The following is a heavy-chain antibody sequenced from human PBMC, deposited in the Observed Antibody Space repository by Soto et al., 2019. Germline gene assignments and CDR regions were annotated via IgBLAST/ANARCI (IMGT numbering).Heavy chain of an antibody. CDR3: AREGSYSAYNFAHGIQLWSFDF. V-gene: IGHV4-4*07. Sequence: SETLSLTCTVSGGSTNTFYWSWVRQPAGKGLEWIGRIFSSGSTSFNPSLESRVAMSVDTSKNHFSLNLSSVTAADMAVYYCAREGSYSAYNFAHGIQLWSFDFWGQGALVTVSS. CDR2: IFSSGST. D-gene: IGHD5-12*01. CDR1: GGSTNTFY. J-gene: IGHJ4*02.